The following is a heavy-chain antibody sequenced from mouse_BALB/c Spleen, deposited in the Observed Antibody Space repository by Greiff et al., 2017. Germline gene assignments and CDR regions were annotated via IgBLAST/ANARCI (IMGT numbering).Heavy chain of an antibody. J-gene: IGHJ2*01. CDR1: GYSITSDYA. V-gene: IGHV3-2*02. D-gene: IGHD3-2*01. CDR2: ISYSGST. CDR3: ARGRTARPYFDY. Sequence: EVQLQESGPGLVKPSQSLSLTCTVTGYSITSDYAWNWIRQFPGNKLGWMGYISYSGSTSYNPSLKSRISITRDTSTNQFFLQLNSVTTEDTATYYCARGRTARPYFDYWGQGTTLTVSS.